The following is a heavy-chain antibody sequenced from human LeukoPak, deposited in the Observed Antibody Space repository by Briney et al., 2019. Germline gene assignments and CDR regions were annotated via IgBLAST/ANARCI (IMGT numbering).Heavy chain of an antibody. CDR2: INAGNGNT. CDR3: ARDSSEFRSLIFH. Sequence: GASVKVSCKASGYTFTSYAMHWVRQAPGQRLEWMGWINAGNGNTKYSQKFQGRVTITRDTSASTAYMELSSLRSEDTAVYYCARDSSEFRSLIFHWGQGTLVTVSS. CDR1: GYTFTSYA. J-gene: IGHJ1*01. V-gene: IGHV1-3*01. D-gene: IGHD3-9*01.